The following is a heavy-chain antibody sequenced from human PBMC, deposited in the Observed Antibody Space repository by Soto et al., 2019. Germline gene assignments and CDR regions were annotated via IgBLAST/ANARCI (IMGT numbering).Heavy chain of an antibody. CDR2: IKSKTDGGTT. J-gene: IGHJ4*02. D-gene: IGHD5-18*01. CDR3: TTNSPGYSYGPHGFDY. V-gene: IGHV3-15*01. CDR1: GFTFSNAW. Sequence: PGGSLRLSCAASGFTFSNAWMSWVRQAPGKGLEWVGRIKSKTDGGTTDYAAPVKGRFTISRDDSKNTLYLQMNSLKTEDTAVYYCTTNSPGYSYGPHGFDYWGQGSLVTVFS.